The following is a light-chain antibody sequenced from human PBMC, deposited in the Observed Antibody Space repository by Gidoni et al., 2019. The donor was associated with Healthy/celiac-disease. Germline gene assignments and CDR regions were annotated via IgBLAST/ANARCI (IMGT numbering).Light chain of an antibody. CDR3: QQSYSTPRT. CDR1: QSISSY. Sequence: DIQMTQSPSSLSASVGDRVTITCRASQSISSYLNWYQQKPGKAPKLLIYAASSLQSGVPSRFSGSGSGTDFTLTISGLHPEDFATYYCQQSYSTPRTFGGGTKVEIK. V-gene: IGKV1-39*01. CDR2: AAS. J-gene: IGKJ4*01.